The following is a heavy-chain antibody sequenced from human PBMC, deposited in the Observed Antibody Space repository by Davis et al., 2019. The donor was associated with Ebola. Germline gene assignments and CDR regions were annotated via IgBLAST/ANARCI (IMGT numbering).Heavy chain of an antibody. CDR1: GYSISSGYY. D-gene: IGHD3-10*01. CDR3: ARADYYGSGSFYFDY. CDR2: IKQDGSAK. Sequence: PSETLSLTCTVSGYSISSGYYWGWIRQPPGKGLEWVANIKQDGSAKYHVGSVKGRLTISRDNAKNSLYLQMNSLRVEDTAVYYCARADYYGSGSFYFDYWGQGTLVTVSS. V-gene: IGHV3-7*01. J-gene: IGHJ4*02.